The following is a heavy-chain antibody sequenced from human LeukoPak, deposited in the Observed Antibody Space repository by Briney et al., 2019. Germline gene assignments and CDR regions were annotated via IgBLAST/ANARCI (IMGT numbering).Heavy chain of an antibody. Sequence: GGSLRLSCAASGFTFSSYWMSWVRQAPGKGLEWVANIKQDGSEKYYVDSVKGRFTISRDNAKNSLYLQMNSLRAEDTAVYYCARNPGIAARRGNYYYMDSWGKGTTVTVSS. D-gene: IGHD6-6*01. CDR1: GFTFSSYW. V-gene: IGHV3-7*01. CDR2: IKQDGSEK. CDR3: ARNPGIAARRGNYYYMDS. J-gene: IGHJ6*03.